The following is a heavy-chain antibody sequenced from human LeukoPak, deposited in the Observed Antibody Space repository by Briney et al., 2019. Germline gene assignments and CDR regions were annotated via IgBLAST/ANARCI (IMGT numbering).Heavy chain of an antibody. CDR2: ISGSGGST. Sequence: QTGGSLRLSCAASGFTFSSYAMSWVRQAPGKGLEWVSAISGSGGSTYYADSVKGRFTISRDNSKNTLYLQMNSLRAEDTAVYYCAKRYYDSSGYDDDYYYYYMDVWGKGTTVTVSS. CDR3: AKRYYDSSGYDDDYYYYYMDV. CDR1: GFTFSSYA. V-gene: IGHV3-23*01. J-gene: IGHJ6*03. D-gene: IGHD3-22*01.